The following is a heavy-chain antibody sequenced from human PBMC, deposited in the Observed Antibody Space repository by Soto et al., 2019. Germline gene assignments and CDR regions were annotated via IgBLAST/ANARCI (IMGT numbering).Heavy chain of an antibody. J-gene: IGHJ5*02. Sequence: PGGSLRLSCTASGFTFGDYAMSWFRQAPGKGLEWVGFIRSKAYGGTTEYAASVKGRFTISRDDSKSIAYLQMNSLKTEDTAVYYCTRLSGSGVFSSSWYANWFDPWGQGTLVTVSS. V-gene: IGHV3-49*03. CDR1: GFTFGDYA. CDR2: IRSKAYGGTT. CDR3: TRLSGSGVFSSSWYANWFDP. D-gene: IGHD6-13*01.